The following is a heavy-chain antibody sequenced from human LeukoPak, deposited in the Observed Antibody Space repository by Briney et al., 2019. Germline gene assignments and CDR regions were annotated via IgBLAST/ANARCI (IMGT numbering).Heavy chain of an antibody. D-gene: IGHD6-13*01. Sequence: ASVKVSCKASGYTFTGYYMHWVRQAPGQGLEWMGWISAYNGNTNYAQKLQGRVTMTTDTSTSTAYMELRSLRSDDTAVYYCARQYSSSWYGNWFDPWGQGTLVTVSS. J-gene: IGHJ5*02. CDR1: GYTFTGYY. CDR2: ISAYNGNT. CDR3: ARQYSSSWYGNWFDP. V-gene: IGHV1-18*04.